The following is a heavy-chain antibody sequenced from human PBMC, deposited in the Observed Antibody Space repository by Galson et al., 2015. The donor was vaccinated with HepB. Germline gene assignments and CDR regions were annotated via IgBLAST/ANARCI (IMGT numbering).Heavy chain of an antibody. V-gene: IGHV2-70*01. CDR2: IDWDDDK. Sequence: PALVKPTQTLTLTCTFSGFSLSTSGMCVSWIRQPPGKALEWLALIDWDDDKYYSTSLKTRLTISKDTSKNQVVLTMTNMDPVDTATYYCARLYSSGWDEPFDYWGQGTLVTVSS. CDR1: GFSLSTSGMC. J-gene: IGHJ4*02. D-gene: IGHD6-19*01. CDR3: ARLYSSGWDEPFDY.